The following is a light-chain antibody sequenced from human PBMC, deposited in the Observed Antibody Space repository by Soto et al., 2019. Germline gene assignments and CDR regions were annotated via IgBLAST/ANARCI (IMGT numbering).Light chain of an antibody. Sequence: EREMKQSPVTMSVSPGDRATLSCRASQSVNSNLAWYQQKPGQTPKLLIYVASTRATGIPARFSGSGSGTEFTLTISSLQSEDFAVYYCQQYNVWPLTFGGGTKVEFK. V-gene: IGKV3-15*01. CDR3: QQYNVWPLT. CDR1: QSVNSN. J-gene: IGKJ4*01. CDR2: VAS.